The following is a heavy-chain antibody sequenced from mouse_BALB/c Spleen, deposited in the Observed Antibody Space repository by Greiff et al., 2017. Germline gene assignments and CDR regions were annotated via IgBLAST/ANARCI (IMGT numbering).Heavy chain of an antibody. CDR3: TMGGYYGAWFAY. V-gene: IGHV1-14*01. J-gene: IGHJ3*01. CDR2: INPYNDGT. Sequence: EVQLQQSGPELVKPGASVKMSCKASGYTFTSYVMHWVKQKPGQGLEWIGYINPYNDGTKYNEKFKGKATLTVDKSSSTAYMQLSSLTSEDSAVYYCTMGGYYGAWFAYWGQGTLVTVSA. D-gene: IGHD1-2*01. CDR1: GYTFTSYV.